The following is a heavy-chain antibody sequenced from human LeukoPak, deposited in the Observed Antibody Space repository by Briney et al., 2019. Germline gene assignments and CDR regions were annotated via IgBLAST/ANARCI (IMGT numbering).Heavy chain of an antibody. J-gene: IGHJ4*02. CDR1: GFTFNSYW. D-gene: IGHD1-1*01. V-gene: IGHV3-7*04. CDR2: INQDGSQE. CDR3: ARDNSRNDLEY. Sequence: GGSLRLSCAASGFTFNSYWMNWVRQAPGKGLQWVANINQDGSQEYYVDSVKGRFTISRDNAKNSLYLQINSLRAEDTAAYYCARDNSRNDLEYWGQGTLVTVSS.